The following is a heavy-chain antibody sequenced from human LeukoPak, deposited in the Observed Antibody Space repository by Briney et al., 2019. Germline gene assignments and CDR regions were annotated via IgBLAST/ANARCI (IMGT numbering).Heavy chain of an antibody. D-gene: IGHD4/OR15-4a*01. Sequence: GGSLRLSCTGSGFTFGDFAMSWFRQAPGKGLEWVGFIRSMAYDGTTKYAASVKGRFIISRDDSKSIAYLQMNSLKTDDTAVYYCSRAANLVLTTMVAAYWGQGTLVTVSS. CDR1: GFTFGDFA. CDR2: IRSMAYDGTT. CDR3: SRAANLVLTTMVAAY. J-gene: IGHJ4*02. V-gene: IGHV3-49*03.